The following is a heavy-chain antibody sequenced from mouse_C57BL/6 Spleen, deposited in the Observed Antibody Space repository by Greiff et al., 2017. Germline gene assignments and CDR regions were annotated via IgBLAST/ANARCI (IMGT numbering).Heavy chain of an antibody. D-gene: IGHD1-1*01. V-gene: IGHV14-4*01. CDR3: TTDGYYYGSSYDWYFDV. CDR1: GFNIKDDY. Sequence: EVQLQQSGAELVRPGASVKLSCTASGFNIKDDYMHWVKQRPEQGLEWIGWIDPENGDTEYASKFQGKATITADPSSNTAYLQLSSLTSEDTAVYYCTTDGYYYGSSYDWYFDVWGTGTTVTVSS. J-gene: IGHJ1*03. CDR2: IDPENGDT.